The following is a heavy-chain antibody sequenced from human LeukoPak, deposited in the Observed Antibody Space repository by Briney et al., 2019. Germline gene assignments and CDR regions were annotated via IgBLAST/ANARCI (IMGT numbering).Heavy chain of an antibody. Sequence: ASVKVSCKASGYTFTSYSINWVRQAPGQGLEWMGWISAYNGNTNYAQKLQGRVTMTTDKSTSTAYMELSSLRSEDTAVYYCARAAYYDILTGYYGRLDYWGQGTLVTVSS. CDR3: ARAAYYDILTGYYGRLDY. D-gene: IGHD3-9*01. CDR2: ISAYNGNT. J-gene: IGHJ4*02. CDR1: GYTFTSYS. V-gene: IGHV1-18*01.